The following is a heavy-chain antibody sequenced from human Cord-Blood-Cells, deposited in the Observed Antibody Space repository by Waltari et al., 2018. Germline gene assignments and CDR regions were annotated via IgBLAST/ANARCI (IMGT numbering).Heavy chain of an antibody. J-gene: IGHJ4*02. CDR2: INHSGST. Sequence: QVQLQQWGPGLLKPSETLSLTCAVYGGSFSGYYWNWIRQPPGKGLEWIGEINHSGSTNYNPSLKSRVTISVDTSKNQFSLKLSSVTAADTAVYYCARTRGGNFDYWGQGTLVTVSS. CDR1: GGSFSGYY. D-gene: IGHD2-15*01. CDR3: ARTRGGNFDY. V-gene: IGHV4-34*01.